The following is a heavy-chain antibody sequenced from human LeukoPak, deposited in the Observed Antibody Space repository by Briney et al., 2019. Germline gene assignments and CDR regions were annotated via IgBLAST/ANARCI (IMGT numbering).Heavy chain of an antibody. J-gene: IGHJ4*02. Sequence: PSETLSLTCSVSSGSFSDDGYYWSWIRHHPGKGLEWIGYIHYTGNTFCNPSLRSRVTMSVDTSKNQFSLKVNSVTAADTAVYYCARAPLSYYFGSSGYYYFDYWGQGSLVTVSS. CDR2: IHYTGNT. CDR3: ARAPLSYYFGSSGYYYFDY. CDR1: SGSFSDDGYY. V-gene: IGHV4-31*03. D-gene: IGHD3-22*01.